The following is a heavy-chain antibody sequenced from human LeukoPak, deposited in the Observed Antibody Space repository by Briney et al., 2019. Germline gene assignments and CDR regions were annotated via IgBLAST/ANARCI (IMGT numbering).Heavy chain of an antibody. CDR1: GGSISSYY. V-gene: IGHV4-59*01. D-gene: IGHD3-3*01. CDR3: ARGIFGMVLNAFDL. CDR2: ISYGGST. Sequence: PSETLSLTCTVSGGSISSYYWTWIRQPPGRGLEWVGYISYGGSTNYNPSLKSRVTISVDTSTNQFSLKLSSVTAADTAVYYCARGIFGMVLNAFDLWGRGTMVTASS. J-gene: IGHJ3*01.